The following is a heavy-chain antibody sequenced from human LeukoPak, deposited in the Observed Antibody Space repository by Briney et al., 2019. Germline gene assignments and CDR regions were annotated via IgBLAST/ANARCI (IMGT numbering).Heavy chain of an antibody. D-gene: IGHD3-3*01. CDR1: GGSISSSSYY. J-gene: IGHJ3*02. Sequence: SETLSLTCTVSGGSISSSSYYWGWIRQPPGKGLEWIGSIYYSGSTYYNPSLKSRVTISVDTSKNQFSLKLSSVTAADTAVYYCARVSLPGQNFYDFWSGYYTGGRLFAFDIWGQGTMVTVSS. CDR3: ARVSLPGQNFYDFWSGYYTGGRLFAFDI. CDR2: IYYSGST. V-gene: IGHV4-39*07.